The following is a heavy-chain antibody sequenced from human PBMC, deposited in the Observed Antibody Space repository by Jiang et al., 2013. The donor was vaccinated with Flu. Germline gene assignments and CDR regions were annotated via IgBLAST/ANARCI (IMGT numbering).Heavy chain of an antibody. J-gene: IGHJ4*02. CDR2: IYPGDSDI. Sequence: GAEVKKPGESLEISCQVSGYKFTTHWIGWVRQMPGKGLEWMGIIYPGDSDIRVSPSFRGRVTFSADKSINTAFLHWTSLEASDTAMYYCARQDLGFDYWGQGTLVTVSS. CDR1: GYKFTTHW. V-gene: IGHV5-51*01. D-gene: IGHD7-27*01. CDR3: ARQDLGFDY.